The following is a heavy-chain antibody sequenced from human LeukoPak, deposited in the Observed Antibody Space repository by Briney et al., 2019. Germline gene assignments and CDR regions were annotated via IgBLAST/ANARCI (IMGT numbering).Heavy chain of an antibody. CDR2: IYYSGST. J-gene: IGHJ4*02. CDR1: GGSISISGFY. CDR3: ARVGSSGPTSFDY. D-gene: IGHD3-22*01. V-gene: IGHV4-39*07. Sequence: SETLSLTCAVSGGSISISGFYWGWIRQPPGKGLEWIGSIYYSGSTYHNPSLKSRVTISVDTSKNQFSLKLSSVTAADTAVYYCARVGSSGPTSFDYWGQGTLVTVSS.